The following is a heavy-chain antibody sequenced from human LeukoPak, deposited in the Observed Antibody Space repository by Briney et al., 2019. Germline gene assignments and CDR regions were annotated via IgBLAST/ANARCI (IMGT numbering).Heavy chain of an antibody. Sequence: GGSLRLSCAASGFTFSSYDMHWVRQAPGKGLEYVSAISSNGGSTYYANSVKGRFTISRDNSKNTLYLQMGSLRAEDMAVYYCARDWGAYGSGSYYPPAYWGQGTLVTVSS. D-gene: IGHD3-10*01. CDR3: ARDWGAYGSGSYYPPAY. CDR1: GFTFSSYD. V-gene: IGHV3-64*01. J-gene: IGHJ4*02. CDR2: ISSNGGST.